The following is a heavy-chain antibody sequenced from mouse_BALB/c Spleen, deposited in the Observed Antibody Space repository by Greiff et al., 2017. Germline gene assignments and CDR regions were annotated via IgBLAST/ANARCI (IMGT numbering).Heavy chain of an antibody. CDR3: ARSYDGCFAY. Sequence: VQLQQSGPELVKPGASVRISCKASGYTFTSYYIHWVKQRPGQGLEWIGWIYPGNVNTKYNEKFKGKATLTADKSSSTAYMQLSSLTSENSAVYFCARSYDGCFAYWGQGTLVTVSA. J-gene: IGHJ3*01. CDR2: IYPGNVNT. D-gene: IGHD2-3*01. CDR1: GYTFTSYY. V-gene: IGHV1S56*01.